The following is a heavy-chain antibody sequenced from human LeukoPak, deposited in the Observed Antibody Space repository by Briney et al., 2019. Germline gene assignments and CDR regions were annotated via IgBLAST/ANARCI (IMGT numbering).Heavy chain of an antibody. V-gene: IGHV4-34*01. CDR2: INHSGST. D-gene: IGHD3-22*01. Sequence: SETLSLTCTVSGGSISSYYWSWIRQPPGKGLEWIGEINHSGSTNYNPSLKSRVTISVDTSKNQFSLKLSSVTAADTAVYYCARGLHYYDSSGPLLHFDYWGQGTLVTVSS. J-gene: IGHJ4*02. CDR3: ARGLHYYDSSGPLLHFDY. CDR1: GGSISSYY.